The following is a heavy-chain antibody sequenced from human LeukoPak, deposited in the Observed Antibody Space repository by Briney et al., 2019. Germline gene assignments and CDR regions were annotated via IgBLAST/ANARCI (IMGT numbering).Heavy chain of an antibody. CDR2: IYTSGST. CDR1: GGSISSYY. D-gene: IGHD3-22*01. V-gene: IGHV4-4*07. J-gene: IGHJ4*02. CDR3: ARYYYDSSGYYALDY. Sequence: SETLSLTCTVSGGSISSYYWSWIRQPAGEGLEWIGRIYTSGSTNYNPSLKSRVTMSVDTSKNQFSLKLSSVTAADTAVYYCARYYYDSSGYYALDYWGQGTLVTVSS.